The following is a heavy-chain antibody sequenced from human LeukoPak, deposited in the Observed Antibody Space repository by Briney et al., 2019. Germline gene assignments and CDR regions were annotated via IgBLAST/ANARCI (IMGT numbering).Heavy chain of an antibody. CDR1: GGSISSYY. J-gene: IGHJ4*02. CDR2: IYYSGST. V-gene: IGHV4-59*08. Sequence: SETLSLTCTVSGGSISSYYWSWIRQPPGKGLVWIGYIYYSGSTNYNPSLKSRVTISVDTSKNQFSLRLSTVTAADTAVYYCARAGVATWQYWGQGTLVTVSS. CDR3: ARAGVATWQY. D-gene: IGHD5-12*01.